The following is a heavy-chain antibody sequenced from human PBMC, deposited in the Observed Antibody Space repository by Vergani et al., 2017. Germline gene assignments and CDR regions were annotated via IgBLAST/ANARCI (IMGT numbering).Heavy chain of an antibody. CDR3: VKEKIDLGSYFFDS. D-gene: IGHD2/OR15-2a*01. CDR1: GFTVSSNY. J-gene: IGHJ4*01. CDR2: ISGPGLST. Sequence: EVQLVESGGGLFQPGGSLRLSCAASGFTVSSNYMSWVRQAPGRGLAWVSSISGPGLSTYYADSVKGRFSISRDNSKNTVFLQMHSLRAEDTAIYYCVKEKIDLGSYFFDSWGHGILVTVSS. V-gene: IGHV3-23*04.